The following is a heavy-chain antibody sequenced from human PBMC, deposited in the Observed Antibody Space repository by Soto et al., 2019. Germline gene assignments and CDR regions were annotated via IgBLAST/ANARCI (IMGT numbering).Heavy chain of an antibody. CDR3: AQLWRVTTDRDYYHFYGMDV. CDR1: VNSVTAYW. Sequence: PGESLKISCKGSVNSVTAYWLAWVRQMPGKGLEWMGIIFPGDSDSRYSPSFQAQLNIPVDKSSSTAYLQWSSLQASDTAMYYCAQLWRVTTDRDYYHFYGMDVWGQGTSVTVSS. J-gene: IGHJ6*02. CDR2: IFPGDSDS. D-gene: IGHD4-17*01. V-gene: IGHV5-51*01.